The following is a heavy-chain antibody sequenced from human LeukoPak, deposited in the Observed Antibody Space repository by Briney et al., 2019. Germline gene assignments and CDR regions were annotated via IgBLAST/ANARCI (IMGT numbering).Heavy chain of an antibody. CDR1: GFTFDDYG. V-gene: IGHV3-9*01. CDR2: INWNGGRR. D-gene: IGHD5-24*01. CDR3: AKATTMATNFYYYYGMDV. J-gene: IGHJ6*02. Sequence: PGGSLRLSCAASGFTFDDYGMHWVRHAPGKGLEWVSGINWNGGRRDYADSVKGRFTISRDNAKNSLFLQMNSLRAEDTALYFCAKATTMATNFYYYYGMDVWGQGTTVTVSS.